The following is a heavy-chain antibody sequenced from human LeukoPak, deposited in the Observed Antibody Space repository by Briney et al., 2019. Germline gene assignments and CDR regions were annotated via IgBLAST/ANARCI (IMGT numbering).Heavy chain of an antibody. CDR2: IYTSGST. J-gene: IGHJ4*02. Sequence: PSESLSLTCTVSGDSISNYYWSWIRQPAGKGLEWIGRIYTSGSTNYNPSLKSRVTMSVDTSKNQFSLKLSSVTAADTAVYYCARGGVGLPMDYWGQGTLVTVSS. V-gene: IGHV4-4*07. D-gene: IGHD5-12*01. CDR3: ARGGVGLPMDY. CDR1: GDSISNYY.